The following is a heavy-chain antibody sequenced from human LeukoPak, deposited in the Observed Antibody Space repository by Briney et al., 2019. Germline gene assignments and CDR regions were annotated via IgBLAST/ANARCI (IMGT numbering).Heavy chain of an antibody. CDR2: ITWNSGSV. V-gene: IGHV3-9*01. Sequence: GGSLRLSCVASGFTFDDYAMHWVRQTPGKGLEWVSGITWNSGSVGYADSVKGRFTISRDNAKNSLYLQMNSLRAEDTALYYCAKDKSGNYYFDYWGQGTLVTVSS. D-gene: IGHD1-26*01. CDR1: GFTFDDYA. CDR3: AKDKSGNYYFDY. J-gene: IGHJ4*02.